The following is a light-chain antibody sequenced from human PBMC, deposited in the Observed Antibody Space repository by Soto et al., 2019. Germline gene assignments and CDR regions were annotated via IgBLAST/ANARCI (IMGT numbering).Light chain of an antibody. CDR1: SSDVGVYDY. CDR3: SSFTSSRAYV. V-gene: IGLV2-14*01. Sequence: QSVLTQPASVSGSPGQSITIYCTGTSSDVGVYDYVSWYQQQSGKAPKLMIHEVSNRPSGVSNRFSGSKSGNTASLTISGLQAEDEADYYCSSFTSSRAYVFGIGTKVTVL. J-gene: IGLJ1*01. CDR2: EVS.